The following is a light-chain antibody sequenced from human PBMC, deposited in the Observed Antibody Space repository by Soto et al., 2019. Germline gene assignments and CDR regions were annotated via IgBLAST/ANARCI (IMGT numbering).Light chain of an antibody. Sequence: EIVLTQSPATLSLSPGERATLSCRASQSINYLAWYQQKPGQAPRLLIHDASTRATGIPARFSGSGSGTDFTLTISSLEPEDFAVYYCQQRNNGPPTWTFGHGNKVEIK. CDR1: QSINY. J-gene: IGKJ1*01. CDR3: QQRNNGPPTWT. V-gene: IGKV3-11*01. CDR2: DAS.